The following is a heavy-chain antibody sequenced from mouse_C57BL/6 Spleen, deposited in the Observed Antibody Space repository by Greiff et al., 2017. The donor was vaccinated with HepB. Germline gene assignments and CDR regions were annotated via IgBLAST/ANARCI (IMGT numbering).Heavy chain of an antibody. Sequence: EVQLVESGGGLVKPGGSLKLSCAASGFTFSDYGMHWVRQAPEKGLEWVAYISSGSSTIYYADTVKGRFTISRDNAKNTLFLQMTSLRYEDTAMYYCARQGVRYYGNYFDYWGQGTTLTVSS. V-gene: IGHV5-17*01. CDR3: ARQGVRYYGNYFDY. D-gene: IGHD1-1*01. J-gene: IGHJ2*01. CDR2: ISSGSSTI. CDR1: GFTFSDYG.